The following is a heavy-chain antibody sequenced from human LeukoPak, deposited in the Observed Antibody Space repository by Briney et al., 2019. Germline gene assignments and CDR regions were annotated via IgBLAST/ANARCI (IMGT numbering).Heavy chain of an antibody. CDR1: SGSISTSNYY. J-gene: IGHJ6*03. CDR3: ARGPIAADYYYYMDV. Sequence: SETLSLTCTVSSGSISTSNYYWGWVRQPPGKALEWIGNIFYTGSTYYNPSLKSRVTISVDTSKNQFSLKLSSVTAADTAVYYCARGPIAADYYYYMDVWGKGTTVTVSS. D-gene: IGHD6-13*01. V-gene: IGHV4-39*07. CDR2: IFYTGST.